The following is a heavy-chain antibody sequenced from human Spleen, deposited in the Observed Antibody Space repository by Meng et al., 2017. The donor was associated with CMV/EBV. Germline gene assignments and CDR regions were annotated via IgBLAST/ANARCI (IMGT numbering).Heavy chain of an antibody. Sequence: SGYTFTSYDINWVRQATGQGLEWMGWMNPNSGNTGYAQKFQGRVTITRNTSISTAYMELSSLRSEDTAVYYCARGAYSGSWLRLDPWGQGTLVTVSS. CDR1: GYTFTSYD. J-gene: IGHJ5*02. V-gene: IGHV1-8*03. CDR3: ARGAYSGSWLRLDP. CDR2: MNPNSGNT. D-gene: IGHD1-26*01.